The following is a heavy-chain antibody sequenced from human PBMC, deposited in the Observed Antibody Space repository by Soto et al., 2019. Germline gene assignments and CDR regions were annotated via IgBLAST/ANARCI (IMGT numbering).Heavy chain of an antibody. D-gene: IGHD3-9*01. CDR3: ARPLKVPNAFDI. V-gene: IGHV4-34*01. CDR2: INHSGST. CDR1: GGSFSGYY. Sequence: PSETLSLTCAVYGGSFSGYYWSWIRQPPGKGLEWIGEINHSGSTNYNPSLKSRVTISVDTSKNQFSLKLSSVTAADTAVYYCARPLKVPNAFDIWGQGTMVTVSS. J-gene: IGHJ3*02.